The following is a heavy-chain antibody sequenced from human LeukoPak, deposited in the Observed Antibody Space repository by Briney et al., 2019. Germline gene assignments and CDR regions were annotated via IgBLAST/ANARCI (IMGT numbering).Heavy chain of an antibody. D-gene: IGHD5-12*01. CDR3: ARRATSGSSPGALDI. V-gene: IGHV5-51*01. CDR1: GYSFTNYW. Sequence: GESLKISCKGSGYSFTNYWIGWVRQMPGKGLEWMGIIYPSDSDTKYSPSFQGQVTVSADKSISTAYLQWSSLKASDTAMYYCARRATSGSSPGALDIWGQGTMVTVSS. CDR2: IYPSDSDT. J-gene: IGHJ3*02.